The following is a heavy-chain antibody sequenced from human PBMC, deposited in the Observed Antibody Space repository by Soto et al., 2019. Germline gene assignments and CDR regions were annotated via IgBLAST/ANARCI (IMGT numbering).Heavy chain of an antibody. CDR3: ARAPRGQLAPFDS. V-gene: IGHV3-66*01. CDR1: GFTVSSKY. CDR2: INRGGSI. Sequence: GGSLRLSCAVSGFTVSSKYMSWVRQAPGKGLEWVSLINRGGSISYADSVKGRFTISRDNSENTLYLQMSTLGVEDTAVYHCARAPRGQLAPFDSWGQGTLVTVSS. J-gene: IGHJ5*01. D-gene: IGHD6-19*01.